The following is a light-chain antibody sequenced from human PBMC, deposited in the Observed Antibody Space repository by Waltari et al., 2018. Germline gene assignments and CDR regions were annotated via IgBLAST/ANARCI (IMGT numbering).Light chain of an antibody. CDR2: GAS. J-gene: IGKJ1*01. V-gene: IGKV3-15*01. CDR1: QSVRSN. Sequence: ELVMTQSPAPLSVSPGEGATLSCRASQSVRSNLAWYQQKPGQAPRLLIYGASTRATGIPARFNGGGSGTEFTLTISSLQSEDFATYYCQQYNNWPGTFGQGTKVEIK. CDR3: QQYNNWPGT.